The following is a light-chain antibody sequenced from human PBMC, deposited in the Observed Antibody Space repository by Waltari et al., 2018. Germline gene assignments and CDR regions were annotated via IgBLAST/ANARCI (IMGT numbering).Light chain of an antibody. CDR1: NMGSKT. Sequence: SYVLTQPPSVSVAPGQTARITCGGNNMGSKTVHWYQQKPGQAPVLVVYDESDRTSGIPERFSGSNSGNTATLTISRVEAGDEADYYCQVWDSSSDVVFGGGTKLTVL. J-gene: IGLJ2*01. CDR2: DES. CDR3: QVWDSSSDVV. V-gene: IGLV3-21*02.